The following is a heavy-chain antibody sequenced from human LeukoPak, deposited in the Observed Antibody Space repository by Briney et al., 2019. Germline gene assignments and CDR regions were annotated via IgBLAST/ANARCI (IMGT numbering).Heavy chain of an antibody. D-gene: IGHD3-22*01. V-gene: IGHV3-23*01. CDR1: GFTFNTYG. J-gene: IGHJ4*02. CDR3: AKAYGTNGYYQLPIDF. CDR2: ISGSGGAT. Sequence: GGTLRLSCAASGFTFNTYGMSWVRQAPGKGLEWDSGISGSGGATYYADSVKGRFTISRDNFRNTLYLQLNNLRAEDTALYYCAKAYGTNGYYQLPIDFWGQGTLVTVSS.